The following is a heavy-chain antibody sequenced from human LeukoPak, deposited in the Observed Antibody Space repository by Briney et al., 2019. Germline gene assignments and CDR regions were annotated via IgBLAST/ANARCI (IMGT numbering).Heavy chain of an antibody. CDR3: AALGDSSGYYEYYFDY. CDR1: GFTVSSNY. Sequence: GGSLRLSCAASGFTVSSNYMSWVRQAPGKGLEWVSVIYSGGSTYYADSVKGRFTISRDNSKNTLYLQMNSLRAEDTAVYYCAALGDSSGYYEYYFDYWGQGTLVTVSS. CDR2: IYSGGST. V-gene: IGHV3-66*01. D-gene: IGHD3-22*01. J-gene: IGHJ4*02.